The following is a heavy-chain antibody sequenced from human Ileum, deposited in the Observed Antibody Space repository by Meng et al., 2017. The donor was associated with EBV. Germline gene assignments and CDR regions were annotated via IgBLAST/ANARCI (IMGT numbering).Heavy chain of an antibody. V-gene: IGHV4-30-4*01. J-gene: IGHJ4*02. Sequence: QLELQQSGPGLMQPSQTLSLTCAVFGGSISSGSYHWSGLRQPPGKGLEWIGHSGSPSYNPSLRSRLTISVDPSKNQFSLRLDSATAADTAVYYCAIYAEGAGGKGYWGQGTLVTVSS. CDR3: AIYAEGAGGKGY. CDR1: GGSISSGSYH. CDR2: HSGSP. D-gene: IGHD6-13*01.